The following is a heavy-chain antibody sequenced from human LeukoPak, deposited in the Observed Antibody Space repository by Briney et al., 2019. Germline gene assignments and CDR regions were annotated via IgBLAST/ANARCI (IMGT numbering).Heavy chain of an antibody. J-gene: IGHJ4*02. V-gene: IGHV3-7*01. D-gene: IGHD3-3*01. CDR3: ATDRGWRTSGYYLYYFEY. CDR1: GFIFTNYS. CDR2: IKHDGSEK. Sequence: GGSLRLSCAASGFIFTNYSMSWVRQAPGKGLEWVASIKHDGSEKYYVDSVRGRFTISRDNTMNSLYLQMSSLGAEDTAVYYCATDRGWRTSGYYLYYFEYWGQGTLVTYSS.